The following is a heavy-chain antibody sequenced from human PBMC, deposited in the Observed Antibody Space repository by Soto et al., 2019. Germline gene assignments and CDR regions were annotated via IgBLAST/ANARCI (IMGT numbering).Heavy chain of an antibody. CDR3: ARGRYGGY. CDR2: IRAHNGNT. V-gene: IGHV1-18*01. J-gene: IGHJ4*02. Sequence: QVHLVQSGAEVKKPGASVKVSCKGSGYGFTTYGTTWVRQAPGQGLEWMAWIRAHNGNTNYAQKLQGRVTETGDTPTRTPYRGLRSLRAEDTAVYYCARGRYGGYWGQGALVTDSS. CDR1: GYGFTTYG. D-gene: IGHD3-10*01.